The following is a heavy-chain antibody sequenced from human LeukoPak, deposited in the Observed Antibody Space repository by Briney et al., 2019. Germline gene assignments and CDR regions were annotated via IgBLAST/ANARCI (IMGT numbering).Heavy chain of an antibody. Sequence: ASVKVPCKASGYTFTSYGISWVRQAPGQGLEWMGWISAYNGNTNYAQKLQGRVTMTTDTSTSTAYMELRSLRSDDTAVYYCAGVHSPRGYSYGDSYWGQGTLVTVSS. CDR3: AGVHSPRGYSYGDSY. CDR2: ISAYNGNT. V-gene: IGHV1-18*01. CDR1: GYTFTSYG. D-gene: IGHD5-18*01. J-gene: IGHJ4*02.